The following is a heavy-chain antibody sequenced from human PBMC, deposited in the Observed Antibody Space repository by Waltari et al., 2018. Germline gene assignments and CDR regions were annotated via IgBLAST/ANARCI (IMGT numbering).Heavy chain of an antibody. CDR1: GFTFSNYW. CDR2: VQHDGTEK. Sequence: EVQLVESGGGLVQPGGSLRLSCAASGFTFSNYWMHWLRQAPGKGLEWVANVQHDGTEKYYLDSVKGRFTISRDNAKSSLYLQMDSLRAEDTAIYYCARDGRGVNSQFNLFDLWGQGLQVTVSS. V-gene: IGHV3-7*01. J-gene: IGHJ5*02. CDR3: ARDGRGVNSQFNLFDL. D-gene: IGHD2-8*01.